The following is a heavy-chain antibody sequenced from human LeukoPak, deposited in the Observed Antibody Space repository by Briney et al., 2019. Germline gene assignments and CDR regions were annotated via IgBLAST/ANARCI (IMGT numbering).Heavy chain of an antibody. D-gene: IGHD6-13*01. Sequence: GESLKISCKGSGYSFTSYWIGWVRQMPGKGLEWMGIIYPDDSDTRYSPSFQGQVTMSADKSISTAYLQWSSLKASDTAMYYCARQGKAAAGSFDYWGQGTRVTVSS. V-gene: IGHV5-51*01. CDR2: IYPDDSDT. CDR1: GYSFTSYW. J-gene: IGHJ4*02. CDR3: ARQGKAAAGSFDY.